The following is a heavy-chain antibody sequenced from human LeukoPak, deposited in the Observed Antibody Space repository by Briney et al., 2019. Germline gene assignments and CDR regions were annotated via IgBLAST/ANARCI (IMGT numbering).Heavy chain of an antibody. J-gene: IGHJ4*02. CDR3: ARLRDKLSGTMIVVGNYFDY. D-gene: IGHD3-22*01. V-gene: IGHV4-30-4*08. CDR1: GGSISSGDYY. CDR2: IYYSGST. Sequence: SETLSLTCTVSGGSISSGDYYWSWIRQPPGKGLEWIGYIYYSGSTNYNPSLKGRVTISVDTSKNQFSLKLSSVTAADTAVYYCARLRDKLSGTMIVVGNYFDYWGQGTLVTVSS.